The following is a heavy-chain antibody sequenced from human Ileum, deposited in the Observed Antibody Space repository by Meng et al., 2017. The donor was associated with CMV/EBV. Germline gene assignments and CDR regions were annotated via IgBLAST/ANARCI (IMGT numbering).Heavy chain of an antibody. J-gene: IGHJ4*02. CDR2: IDPNTGGT. D-gene: IGHD6-6*01. Sequence: QVQLVQSGAEVKKPGTSVKVSCKASGYTFTGNHIYWVRQAPGQGLEWMGWIDPNTGGTKHIQKFQGRVTMTGDTSISTAYMELSGLRFDDTAVYYCARRERISSGLEYWGQGTLVTISS. CDR1: GYTFTGNH. CDR3: ARRERISSGLEY. V-gene: IGHV1-2*02.